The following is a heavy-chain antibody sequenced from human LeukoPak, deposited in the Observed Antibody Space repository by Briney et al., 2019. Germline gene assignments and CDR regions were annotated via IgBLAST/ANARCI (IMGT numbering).Heavy chain of an antibody. J-gene: IGHJ6*03. Sequence: PGGSLRLSCAASGFTFSTYNMNWVRQVPGKGLEWVSPITSSSTYMFYADSVKGRFTISRDNAQNSLYLQINSLRAEDTAVYYCARDPYSGRYGDYYYYYMDVWGKGTTVTISS. CDR3: ARDPYSGRYGDYYYYYMDV. V-gene: IGHV3-21*01. D-gene: IGHD1-26*01. CDR2: ITSSSTYM. CDR1: GFTFSTYN.